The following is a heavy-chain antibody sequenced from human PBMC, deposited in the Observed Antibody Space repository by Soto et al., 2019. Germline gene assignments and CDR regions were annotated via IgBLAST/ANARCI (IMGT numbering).Heavy chain of an antibody. CDR3: ARVWSDPNPTGYSSSWYPTYGMDV. Sequence: QVQLVQSGAEVKKPGSSVKVSCKASGGTFSSYAISWVRQAPGQGLEWMGGIIPIFGTANYAQKFQGRVTITADESTSTAYMELSSLRSEDTAVYYCARVWSDPNPTGYSSSWYPTYGMDVWGQGTTVTVSS. V-gene: IGHV1-69*01. D-gene: IGHD6-13*01. CDR1: GGTFSSYA. J-gene: IGHJ6*02. CDR2: IIPIFGTA.